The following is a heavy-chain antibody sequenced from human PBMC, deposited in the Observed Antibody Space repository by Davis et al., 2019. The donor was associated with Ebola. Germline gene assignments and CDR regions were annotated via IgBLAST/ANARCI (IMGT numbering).Heavy chain of an antibody. Sequence: PGGSLRLSCAASGFRFSDYYMTWIRQAPGKGLECISYISDTGRTIYYADSVKGRFTISRDNAKNSLYLQMSSLRAEDTAVYFCARAAVTSIKSWFDPWGQGTLVTVSS. CDR3: ARAAVTSIKSWFDP. CDR2: ISDTGRTI. V-gene: IGHV3-11*01. CDR1: GFRFSDYY. J-gene: IGHJ5*02. D-gene: IGHD4-17*01.